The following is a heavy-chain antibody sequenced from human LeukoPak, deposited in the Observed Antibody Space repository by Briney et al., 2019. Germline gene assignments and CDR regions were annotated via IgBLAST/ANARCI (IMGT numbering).Heavy chain of an antibody. CDR3: ARGRPHGNDY. V-gene: IGHV3-53*01. CDR2: IYSGGNT. D-gene: IGHD4-23*01. Sequence: QSGGSLRLSCAASGFTVSSNYMNWVRQAPGKGLEWVSVIYSGGNTYYADSVKGRFTISRDNSKNTLYLQMNSLRAEDTAVYYCARGRPHGNDYWGQGTLVTVSS. CDR1: GFTVSSNY. J-gene: IGHJ4*02.